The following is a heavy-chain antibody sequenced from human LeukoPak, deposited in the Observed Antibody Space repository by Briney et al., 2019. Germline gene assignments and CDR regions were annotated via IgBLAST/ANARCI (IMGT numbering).Heavy chain of an antibody. V-gene: IGHV4-59*01. CDR2: IYYSGST. CDR3: ARGVGSSSWYDY. J-gene: IGHJ4*02. CDR1: GGSISSYY. D-gene: IGHD6-13*01. Sequence: SKTLSLTCTVSGGSISSYYWSWIRQPPGKGLEWIGYIYYSGSTNYNPSLKSRVTISVDTSKNQFSLKLSSVTAADTAVYYCARGVGSSSWYDYWGQGTLVTVSS.